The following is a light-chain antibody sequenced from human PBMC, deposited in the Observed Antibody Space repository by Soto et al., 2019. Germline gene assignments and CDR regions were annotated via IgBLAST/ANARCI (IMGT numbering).Light chain of an antibody. J-gene: IGKJ2*01. CDR3: QQSLTIPYT. CDR1: ETNSTH. CDR2: AAS. Sequence: DIQMTQSPSSLSASVRDRITITCRSSETNSTHLNWYQQKPGKAPKLLIYAASTLQSGVPSRFSGSGSGTDFTLTINSLQPEDFATYYCQQSLTIPYTFGQGTKLEIK. V-gene: IGKV1-39*01.